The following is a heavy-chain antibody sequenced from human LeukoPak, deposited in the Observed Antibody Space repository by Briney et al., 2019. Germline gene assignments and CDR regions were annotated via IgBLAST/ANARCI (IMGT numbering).Heavy chain of an antibody. D-gene: IGHD2-2*01. CDR2: INPNSGGT. V-gene: IGHV1-2*02. J-gene: IGHJ5*02. Sequence: GASVKVSCKASGYTFTNYGIFWVRQAPGQGLEWMGWINPNSGGTNYAQKFQGRVTMTRDTSISTAYMELSRLRSDDTAVYYCARDRKVARGIVVVPAAPANWFDPWGQGTLVTVSS. CDR1: GYTFTNYG. CDR3: ARDRKVARGIVVVPAAPANWFDP.